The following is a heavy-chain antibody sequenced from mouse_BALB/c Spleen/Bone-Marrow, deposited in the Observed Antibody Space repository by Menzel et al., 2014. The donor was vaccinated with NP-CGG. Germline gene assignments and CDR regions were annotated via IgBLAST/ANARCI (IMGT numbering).Heavy chain of an antibody. CDR2: IWAGGST. CDR3: ARDYYGSLYAMDY. CDR1: GFSLTSYG. D-gene: IGHD1-1*01. V-gene: IGHV2-9*02. J-gene: IGHJ4*01. Sequence: QVQLKHSGPGLVAPSQSLSITCTVSGFSLTSYGVHWVRQPPGEGLEWLGVIWAGGSTNYNSALMSRLSISKDNSKSQVFLKMNSLQTDDTAMYYCARDYYGSLYAMDYWGQGTSVTVSS.